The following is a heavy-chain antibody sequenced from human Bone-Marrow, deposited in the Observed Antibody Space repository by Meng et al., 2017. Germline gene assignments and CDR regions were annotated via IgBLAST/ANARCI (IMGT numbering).Heavy chain of an antibody. CDR2: IKQDGSEK. V-gene: IGHV3-7*01. Sequence: GESLKISCTVSGFDFGAYWMSWVRQAPGKGLEWVANIKQDGSEKYYVDSVMGRFTISRDNSKNSLYLQMSSLRAEDTAVYYCARASWGYFVYWGQGTLVTVSS. D-gene: IGHD2-15*01. CDR3: ARASWGYFVY. CDR1: GFDFGAYW. J-gene: IGHJ4*02.